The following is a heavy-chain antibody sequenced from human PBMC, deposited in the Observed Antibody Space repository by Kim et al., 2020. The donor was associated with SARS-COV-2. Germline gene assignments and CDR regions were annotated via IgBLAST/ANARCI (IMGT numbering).Heavy chain of an antibody. CDR3: ARPRIAVAXTGWFDP. Sequence: SETLSLTCTVSGGSISSSSYYWGWIRQPPGXXLEWIGSIYYSGSTYYNPSLKSRXTISVDTSKNPFSLXLSSVTAADTAVYYCARPRIAVAXTGWFDPWGQXTLVTVSS. J-gene: IGHJ5*02. D-gene: IGHD6-19*01. V-gene: IGHV4-39*01. CDR2: IYYSGST. CDR1: GGSISSSSYY.